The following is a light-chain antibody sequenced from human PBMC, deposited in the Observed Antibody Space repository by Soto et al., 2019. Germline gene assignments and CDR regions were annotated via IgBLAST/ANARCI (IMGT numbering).Light chain of an antibody. CDR1: SSDVGAYNF. V-gene: IGLV2-14*03. J-gene: IGLJ1*01. CDR3: SAYTVSRTYV. CDR2: NVY. Sequence: QSVLTQPAAVSGSPGQSITISCTGTSSDVGAYNFVSWHQQHPGKAPKLTIYNVYDRPSGISYRFSGSKSGNTASLTISGLQGEDEADYYCSAYTVSRTYVFGTGTKVTLL.